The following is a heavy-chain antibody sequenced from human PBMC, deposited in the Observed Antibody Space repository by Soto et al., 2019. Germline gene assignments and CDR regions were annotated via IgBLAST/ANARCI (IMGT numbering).Heavy chain of an antibody. Sequence: SETLSLTCTVSGGSISSYYWSWIRQPPGKGLEWIGYIYYSGSTNYNPSLKSRVTISVDTSKNQFSLKLSSVTAADTAVYYCAREKKQGGNGYVWGQGTLVTVSS. CDR2: IYYSGST. J-gene: IGHJ4*02. V-gene: IGHV4-59*01. CDR1: GGSISSYY. CDR3: AREKKQGGNGYV. D-gene: IGHD5-12*01.